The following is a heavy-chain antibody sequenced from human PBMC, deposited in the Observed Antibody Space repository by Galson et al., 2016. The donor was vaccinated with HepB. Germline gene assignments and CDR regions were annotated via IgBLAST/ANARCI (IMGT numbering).Heavy chain of an antibody. Sequence: SLRLSCAASGFTFSYYAMHWVRQAPGKGLEYVSGISNNGRSTYYGDSVKGRFTISRDNSKNSLYLQMGSLRLEDMAVYYCARGSSSWYTWIDYRGRGTLVTVSS. CDR2: ISNNGRST. V-gene: IGHV3-64*02. CDR3: ARGSSSWYTWIDY. CDR1: GFTFSYYA. D-gene: IGHD6-13*01. J-gene: IGHJ4*02.